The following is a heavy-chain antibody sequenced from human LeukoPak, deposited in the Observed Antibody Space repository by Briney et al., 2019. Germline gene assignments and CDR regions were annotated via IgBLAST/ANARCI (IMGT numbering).Heavy chain of an antibody. Sequence: WGSLRLSCAASGFTFSNYAMTWVRQAPGKGLEWVSANSGSGETTFYADSVKGRFTISRDNSKNTLYLQMNNLRAEDTAVYYCAKDQEMATVRGYFDYWGQGTLVTVSS. D-gene: IGHD5-24*01. CDR1: GFTFSNYA. V-gene: IGHV3-23*01. CDR3: AKDQEMATVRGYFDY. J-gene: IGHJ4*02. CDR2: NSGSGETT.